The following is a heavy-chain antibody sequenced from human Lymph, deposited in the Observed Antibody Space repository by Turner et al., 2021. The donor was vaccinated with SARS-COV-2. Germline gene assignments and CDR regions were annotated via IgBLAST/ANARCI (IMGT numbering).Heavy chain of an antibody. V-gene: IGHV3-23*01. J-gene: IGHJ4*02. CDR2: ISGSGGST. Sequence: EVQLLESGGGLVQPGGSLRLPCSASGFTFSSYAMCWVRQAPGKGLELVSAISGSGGSTYYADSVKGRFTISRDNSKNTLYLQMNSLRAEDTAVYYCAKEGDTAMVNFDYWGQGTLVTVSS. CDR1: GFTFSSYA. D-gene: IGHD5-18*01. CDR3: AKEGDTAMVNFDY.